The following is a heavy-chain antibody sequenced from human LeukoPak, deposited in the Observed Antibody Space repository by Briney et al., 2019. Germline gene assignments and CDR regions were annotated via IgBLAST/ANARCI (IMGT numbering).Heavy chain of an antibody. D-gene: IGHD1-26*01. Sequence: PGGSLRLSCAASGFTVSTTFMTWVRQAPGKGLEWVSVLYAGGSTYYGDSVKGRFTISRDNSKNMLYLQMNTLRAEDTAVYFCARDDLGGMGATLNYWGQGTLVTVSS. V-gene: IGHV3-53*01. CDR2: LYAGGST. CDR1: GFTVSTTF. J-gene: IGHJ4*02. CDR3: ARDDLGGMGATLNY.